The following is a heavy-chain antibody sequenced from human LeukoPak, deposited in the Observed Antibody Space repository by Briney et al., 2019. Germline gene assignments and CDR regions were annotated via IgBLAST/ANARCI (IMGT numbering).Heavy chain of an antibody. J-gene: IGHJ5*02. V-gene: IGHV1-2*02. CDR3: GRGNKSFDP. Sequence: ASVKVSCKASGYTFTGYYMHWVRQAPGQGLEWMGWVNPNSGGTNYAPKFQGRVTMIKDTSTNSAYMELNKLTSDDTAVYYCGRGNKSFDPWGQGTLVTVSS. CDR2: VNPNSGGT. CDR1: GYTFTGYY.